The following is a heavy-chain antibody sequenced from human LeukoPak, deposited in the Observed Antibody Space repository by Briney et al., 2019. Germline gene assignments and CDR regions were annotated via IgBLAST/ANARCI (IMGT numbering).Heavy chain of an antibody. D-gene: IGHD3-22*01. CDR2: ISWNSGSI. V-gene: IGHV3-9*01. J-gene: IGHJ4*02. CDR3: AKDYYHDSSGFDY. CDR1: GFTFDDYA. Sequence: PGRSLRLSCAASGFTFDDYAMHWVRQAPGKGLEWVSGISWNSGSIGYADSVKGRFTISRDNAKNSLYLQMNSLRAEDTALYYCAKDYYHDSSGFDYWGQGTLVTVSS.